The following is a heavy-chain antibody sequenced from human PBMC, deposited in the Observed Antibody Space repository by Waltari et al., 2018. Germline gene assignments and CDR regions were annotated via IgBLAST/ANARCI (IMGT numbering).Heavy chain of an antibody. J-gene: IGHJ4*02. Sequence: QVQLVESGGGVVPPGRSLRLSCAASGLTFSRYIMHWVRQPPGKGLEWVAVISYDGTNKYYADSVKGRFTISRDNSKNTLYLQMNSLRPDDTAVYYCARGGGWNSHLDYWGQGTLVTVSS. D-gene: IGHD1-7*01. V-gene: IGHV3-30-3*01. CDR3: ARGGGWNSHLDY. CDR1: GLTFSRYI. CDR2: ISYDGTNK.